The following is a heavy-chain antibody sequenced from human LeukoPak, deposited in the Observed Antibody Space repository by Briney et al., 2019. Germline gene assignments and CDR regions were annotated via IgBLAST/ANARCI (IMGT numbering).Heavy chain of an antibody. Sequence: SQTLSLTCAISGDSVSSKSAAWNWIRQSPSRGLEWLGRTYYRSKWYNDYAVSVKSRISVNPDTTKNQFSLKLSSVTAADTAVYYCARRGVRRFWSGSRDRYFDYWGQGTLVTVSS. CDR1: GDSVSSKSAA. CDR2: TYYRSKWYN. J-gene: IGHJ4*02. CDR3: ARRGVRRFWSGSRDRYFDY. V-gene: IGHV6-1*01. D-gene: IGHD3-3*01.